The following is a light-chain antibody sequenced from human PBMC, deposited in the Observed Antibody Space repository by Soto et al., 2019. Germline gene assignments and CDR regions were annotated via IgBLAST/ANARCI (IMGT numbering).Light chain of an antibody. CDR1: RAISAW. Sequence: DIQMTQSPSTLSASLGDSVTLTCRASRAISAWLAWYQQRPGKVPKLLIYRPSRLESGVPSRISGSGSGTEFTLTISCLQPDDFATYYCQQYNTFSFTFRQGTKLEI. CDR2: RPS. V-gene: IGKV1-5*03. CDR3: QQYNTFSFT. J-gene: IGKJ2*01.